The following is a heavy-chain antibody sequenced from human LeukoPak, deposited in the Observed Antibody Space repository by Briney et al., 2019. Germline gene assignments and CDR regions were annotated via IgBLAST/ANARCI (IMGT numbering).Heavy chain of an antibody. CDR2: INPNSGGT. Sequence: GASVKVSCKASGHTASYMHWVRQAPGQGLEWMGWINPNSGGTNYAQKFQGRVTMTRDTSISTAYMELSRLKSDDTAVYYCAIAYCTSTSCFTFDYWGQGTLVTVSS. J-gene: IGHJ4*02. V-gene: IGHV1-2*02. D-gene: IGHD2-2*02. CDR1: GHTASY. CDR3: AIAYCTSTSCFTFDY.